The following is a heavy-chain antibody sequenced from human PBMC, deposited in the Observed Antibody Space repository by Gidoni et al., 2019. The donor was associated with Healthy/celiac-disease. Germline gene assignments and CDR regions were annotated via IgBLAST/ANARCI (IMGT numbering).Heavy chain of an antibody. CDR1: EFSLSTSGVG. V-gene: IGHV2-5*02. J-gene: IGHJ3*02. CDR2: IYWDADK. CDR3: AHRGVDGSGSYYTPYDAFDI. D-gene: IGHD3-10*01. Sequence: QITLKESGPTLVKPTQTLTLTCTFSEFSLSTSGVGVGWIRQPPGKDLELLALIYWDADKRYSTSLKSRLIITKDTSKNQVVLKMTNMDPVYTVTYYGAHRGVDGSGSYYTPYDAFDIWGHGTMVTVSS.